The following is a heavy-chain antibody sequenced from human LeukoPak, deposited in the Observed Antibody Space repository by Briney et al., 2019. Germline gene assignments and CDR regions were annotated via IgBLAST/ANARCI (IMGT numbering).Heavy chain of an antibody. J-gene: IGHJ1*01. Sequence: GGSLRLSCAASGFTFSDYWMHWVRQVTGKGLVWVSRINSDGSSTNYADFVKGRFTISRDNAKNTLYLQMNSLRAEDTAVYYCAREVPWDGDFQHWGQGTLVTVSS. CDR3: AREVPWDGDFQH. CDR2: INSDGSST. D-gene: IGHD1-26*01. CDR1: GFTFSDYW. V-gene: IGHV3-74*01.